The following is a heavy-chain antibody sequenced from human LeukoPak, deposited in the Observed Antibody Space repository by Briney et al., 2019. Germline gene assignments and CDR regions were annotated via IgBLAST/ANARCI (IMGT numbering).Heavy chain of an antibody. CDR3: SRENGAFSPFGY. CDR1: GGSITNTNW. D-gene: IGHD2-8*01. CDR2: ISLTGLT. Sequence: SETLSLTCGVSGGSITNTNWWSWVRQPPGQGLEWIGEISLTGLTHYNPSLESRVTVSLDKSKNQLSLNLTSVTAADTAVYYCSRENGAFSPFGYWGQGTLVTVLS. J-gene: IGHJ4*02. V-gene: IGHV4-4*02.